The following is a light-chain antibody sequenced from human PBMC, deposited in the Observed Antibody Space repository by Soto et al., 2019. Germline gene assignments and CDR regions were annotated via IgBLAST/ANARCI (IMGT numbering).Light chain of an antibody. V-gene: IGKV3-20*01. CDR1: QSVSSSY. J-gene: IGKJ1*01. CDR3: QQYGSSLWT. Sequence: EIVLTQSPGTLSLSPVERATLSCRASQSVSSSYLAWYQQKPGQAPGLLIYGASSRATGIPDRFSGSGSGTDFTLTISRLEPEDFAVYYCQQYGSSLWTFGQGTKVDIK. CDR2: GAS.